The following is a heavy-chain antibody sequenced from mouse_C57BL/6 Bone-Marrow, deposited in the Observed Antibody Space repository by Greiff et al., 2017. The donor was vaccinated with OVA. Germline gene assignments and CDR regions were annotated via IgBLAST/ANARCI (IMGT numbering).Heavy chain of an antibody. Sequence: VKLQQSGPGLVQPSQSLSITCTVSGFSLTSYGVHWVRQSPGKGLEWLGVIWSGGSTDYNAAFISRLSISKDNSKSQVFFKMNSLQADDTAIYYCARNYYYDYGRYFDVWGTGTTVTVSS. D-gene: IGHD2-4*01. CDR3: ARNYYYDYGRYFDV. CDR2: IWSGGST. J-gene: IGHJ1*03. V-gene: IGHV2-2*01. CDR1: GFSLTSYG.